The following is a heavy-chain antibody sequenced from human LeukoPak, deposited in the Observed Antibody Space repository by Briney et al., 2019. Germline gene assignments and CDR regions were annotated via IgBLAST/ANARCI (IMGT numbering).Heavy chain of an antibody. CDR3: ARGPYYYDSSGLDY. D-gene: IGHD3-22*01. V-gene: IGHV3-33*01. Sequence: PGGSLRLSCAASGFTFSSYGMHWVRQAPGKGLEWVAVIWYDGSNKYYADSVKGRFTISRDNSKNTLYLQMNSLRAEDTAVYYRARGPYYYDSSGLDYWGQGTLVTVSS. J-gene: IGHJ4*02. CDR2: IWYDGSNK. CDR1: GFTFSSYG.